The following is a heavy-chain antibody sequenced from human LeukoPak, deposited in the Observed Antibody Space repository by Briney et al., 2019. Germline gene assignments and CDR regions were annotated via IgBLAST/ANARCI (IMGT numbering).Heavy chain of an antibody. Sequence: PGGSLRLSCAASGFTFSSHAMSWVRQAPGKGLEWVSAISGDGGITYYAASVKGRFTISRDNPKNTLYLQMNSLRAEDTALYYCAKCAWFGDVPGGDYWGQGILVTVSS. CDR2: ISGDGGIT. V-gene: IGHV3-23*01. D-gene: IGHD3-10*01. CDR1: GFTFSSHA. CDR3: AKCAWFGDVPGGDY. J-gene: IGHJ4*02.